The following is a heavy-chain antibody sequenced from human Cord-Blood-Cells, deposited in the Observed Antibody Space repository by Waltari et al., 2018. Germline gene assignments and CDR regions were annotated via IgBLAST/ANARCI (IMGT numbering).Heavy chain of an antibody. CDR2: INHSGST. V-gene: IGHV4-34*01. J-gene: IGHJ2*01. CDR3: ARLVVVVASFDL. Sequence: QVQLQQWGAGLLKPSETLSLTCAVYGGSFSGYYWSWIRQPPGKGLEWIGEINHSGSTHYNPSLKSRVTISVDTSKNQFSLKLSSVTAADTAVYYCARLVVVVASFDLWGRGTLVTVSS. CDR1: GGSFSGYY. D-gene: IGHD2-15*01.